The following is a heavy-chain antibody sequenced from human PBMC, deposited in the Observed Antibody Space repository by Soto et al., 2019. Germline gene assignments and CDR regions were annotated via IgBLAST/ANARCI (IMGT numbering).Heavy chain of an antibody. J-gene: IGHJ5*02. CDR3: EKDGVFRSFDP. CDR2: IWYEGSDN. CDR1: GVVVSSCG. Sequence: CGASAGVVVSSCGSHLNSQAQGKGLGWVAVIWYEGSDNYYADSVKGESTIPRDNSKNTLSLLKNSLRVEATAVYYCEKDGVFRSFDPWGQGTVDTVSP. D-gene: IGHD2-8*01. V-gene: IGHV3-33*06.